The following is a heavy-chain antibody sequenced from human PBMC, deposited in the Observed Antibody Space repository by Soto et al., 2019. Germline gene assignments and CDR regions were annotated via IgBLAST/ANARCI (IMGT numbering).Heavy chain of an antibody. Sequence: QITLRESGPTLVKPAQTLTLTCTFSGFSLSTSGVGVGWIRQPPGKALEWLGLLYWDDDRRYGPSLRSRLTIPTDTSKHQLVLTLINLAQGDAATYFCAHYTVTPYVDLCGNGTTGTVSS. CDR3: AHYTVTPYVDL. V-gene: IGHV2-5*05. CDR2: LYWDDDR. J-gene: IGHJ6*03. CDR1: GFSLSTSGVG. D-gene: IGHD4-17*01.